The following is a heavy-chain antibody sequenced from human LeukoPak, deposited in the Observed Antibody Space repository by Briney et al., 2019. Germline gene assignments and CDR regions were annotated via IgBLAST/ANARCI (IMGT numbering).Heavy chain of an antibody. V-gene: IGHV4-59*01. CDR3: AREGTSGTHLNWFDP. CDR2: IYGSGST. Sequence: PSETLSLTCTVSGGSISSYYWSWIRHPPAPGLDWIGHIYGSGSTNYNPSLKSRVTLSVDTSKNQFSLKLSSVTAADTAVYYCAREGTSGTHLNWFDPWGQGTLVTVSS. CDR1: GGSISSYY. J-gene: IGHJ5*02. D-gene: IGHD1-1*01.